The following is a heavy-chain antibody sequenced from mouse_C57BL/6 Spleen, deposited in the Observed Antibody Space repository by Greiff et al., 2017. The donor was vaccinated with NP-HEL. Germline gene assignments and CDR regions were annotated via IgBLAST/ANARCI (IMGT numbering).Heavy chain of an antibody. D-gene: IGHD2-1*01. CDR2: IYPGDGDT. Sequence: QVQLQQSGPELVKPGASVKISCKASGYAFSSSWMNWVKQRPGKGLEWIGRIYPGDGDTNYNGKFKGQATLTADKSSSTAYMQLSSLTSEDSAVYFCARYQIYYGNYDAMDYWGQGTSVTVAS. V-gene: IGHV1-82*01. J-gene: IGHJ4*01. CDR3: ARYQIYYGNYDAMDY. CDR1: GYAFSSSW.